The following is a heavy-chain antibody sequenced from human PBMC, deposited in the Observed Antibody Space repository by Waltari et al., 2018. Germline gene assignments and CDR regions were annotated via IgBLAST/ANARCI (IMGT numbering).Heavy chain of an antibody. V-gene: IGHV4-61*02. J-gene: IGHJ5*02. CDR3: ARDLGLDYGSGNFYRNWFDP. CDR2: ISTTGTA. D-gene: IGHD3-10*01. CDR1: GGSISSVDYF. Sequence: QVQLQESGPGLVRPSQTLSLTCTVSGGSISSVDYFWSWIRQPAGKGLEWIGRISTTGTANYNPSFNSLVTISVDTSKNQFSLNLRSVTAADTAVYYCARDLGLDYGSGNFYRNWFDPWGQGTLVTVSS.